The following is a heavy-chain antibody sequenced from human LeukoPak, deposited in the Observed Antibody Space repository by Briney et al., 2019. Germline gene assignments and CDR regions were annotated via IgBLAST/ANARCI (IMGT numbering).Heavy chain of an antibody. CDR3: ASRKLGNDY. CDR2: IYYTGT. CDR1: GGSVSDYY. J-gene: IGHJ4*02. D-gene: IGHD7-27*01. V-gene: IGHV4-59*02. Sequence: IPSETLSLTCTVSGGSVSDYYWSWLRQSPGKGLEWIGYIYYTGTSYNPSLKSRVTISADTSKNQFSLNLSSVTAADTAVYYCASRKLGNDYWGQGTLVTVSS.